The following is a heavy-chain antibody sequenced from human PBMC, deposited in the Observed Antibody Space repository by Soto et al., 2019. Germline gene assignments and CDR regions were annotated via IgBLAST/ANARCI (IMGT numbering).Heavy chain of an antibody. CDR1: GYTFTSYA. CDR2: INTNTGNP. J-gene: IGHJ6*02. Sequence: GASVQVSCKASGYTFTSYAMNWVRQAPGQGLEWMGWINTNTGNPTYAQGFTGRFVFSLDTSVSTAYLQICSLKAEDTAVYYCARDPRRGYDFWSGYYGYYYGMDVWGQGTTVTVSS. CDR3: ARDPRRGYDFWSGYYGYYYGMDV. V-gene: IGHV7-4-1*01. D-gene: IGHD3-3*01.